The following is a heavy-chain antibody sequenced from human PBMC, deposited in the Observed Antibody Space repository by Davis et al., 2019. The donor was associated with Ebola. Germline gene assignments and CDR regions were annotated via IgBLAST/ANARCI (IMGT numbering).Heavy chain of an antibody. CDR2: INTNTGNP. V-gene: IGHV7-4-1*02. Sequence: AASVKVSCKASGYTFTSYAMNWVRQAPGQGLEWMGWINTNTGNPTYAQGFTGRFVFSLDTSVSTAYLQISSLKAEDTAVYYCARDFSVYCSSTSCYPGEEGYFDYWGQGTLVTVSS. D-gene: IGHD2-2*01. CDR3: ARDFSVYCSSTSCYPGEEGYFDY. CDR1: GYTFTSYA. J-gene: IGHJ4*02.